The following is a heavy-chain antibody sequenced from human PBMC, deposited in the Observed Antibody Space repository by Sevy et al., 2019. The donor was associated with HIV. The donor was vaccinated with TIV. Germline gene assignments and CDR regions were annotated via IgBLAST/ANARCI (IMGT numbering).Heavy chain of an antibody. Sequence: ASVKVSCKGSGYTFTSYGMNWVRQAPGQGLEWMGWINTNTGNPTYAQDFTGRFVFSLDTSVSTAYLQISSLKAEDTAVYYCARTSRGIVVITAAQHYYGMDVWGQGTTVTVSS. CDR3: ARTSRGIVVITAAQHYYGMDV. D-gene: IGHD2-2*01. V-gene: IGHV7-4-1*02. CDR1: GYTFTSYG. CDR2: INTNTGNP. J-gene: IGHJ6*02.